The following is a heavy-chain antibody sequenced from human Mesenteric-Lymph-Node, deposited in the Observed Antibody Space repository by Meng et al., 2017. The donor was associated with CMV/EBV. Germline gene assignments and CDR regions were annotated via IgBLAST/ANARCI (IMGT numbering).Heavy chain of an antibody. D-gene: IGHD1-26*01. CDR2: ISGSGVRI. Sequence: SGFTINTDAMSWVRQAPGKGLEWVSSISGSGVRISYADSVKGRFTISRDNSKNTLYLQMNSLRAEDTAVYYCAKNTRSESHYYGMDVWGQGTLVTVSS. V-gene: IGHV3-23*01. CDR3: AKNTRSESHYYGMDV. CDR1: GFTINTDA. J-gene: IGHJ6*02.